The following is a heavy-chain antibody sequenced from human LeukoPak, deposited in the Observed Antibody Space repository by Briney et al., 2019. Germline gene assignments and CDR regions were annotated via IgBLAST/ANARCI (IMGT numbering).Heavy chain of an antibody. Sequence: ASVKVSCKASGYTFTSHGISWVRQAPGQGLEWMGWISTYNGQTNYARKFQGRATLTRDTSTTTAYMELRSLRSDDTAVYYYARDLGYCKFGTIAFCYRNWFDPWGPGTPVTVSS. V-gene: IGHV1-18*01. CDR1: GYTFTSHG. J-gene: IGHJ5*02. D-gene: IGHD2-2*03. CDR3: ARDLGYCKFGTIAFCYRNWFDP. CDR2: ISTYNGQT.